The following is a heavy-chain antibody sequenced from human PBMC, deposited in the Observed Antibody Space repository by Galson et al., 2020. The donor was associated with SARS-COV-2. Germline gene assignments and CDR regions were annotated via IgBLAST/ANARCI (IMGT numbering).Heavy chain of an antibody. CDR3: ARDVRAGGYALFEH. CDR1: GYSISSGYY. CDR2: IYHSWST. Sequence: SETLSLTCSVSGYSISSGYYWGWIRQTPGKGLEWIASIYHSWSTAYNPSLKSRVTMSVDTSKNQFSLNLSGVTAADTAIYFCARDVRAGGYALFEHWGQGTLVTVSS. J-gene: IGHJ4*02. V-gene: IGHV4-38-2*02. D-gene: IGHD3-22*01.